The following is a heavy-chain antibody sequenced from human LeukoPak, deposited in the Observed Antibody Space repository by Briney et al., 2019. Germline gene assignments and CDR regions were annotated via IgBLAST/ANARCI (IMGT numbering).Heavy chain of an antibody. CDR2: IYSGGST. CDR1: GFTVSSNY. CDR3: ATARPYYYDSSGYYNFDY. V-gene: IGHV3-66*02. D-gene: IGHD3-22*01. Sequence: GGSLRLSCAASGFTVSSNYMSWVRQAPGKGLEWVPVIYSGGSTYYADSAKGRFTISRDNSKNTLYLQMNSLRAEGTAVYYCATARPYYYDSSGYYNFDYWGQGTLVTVSS. J-gene: IGHJ4*02.